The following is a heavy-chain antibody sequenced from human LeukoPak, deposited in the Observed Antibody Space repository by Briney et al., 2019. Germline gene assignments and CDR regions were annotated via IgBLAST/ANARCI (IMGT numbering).Heavy chain of an antibody. D-gene: IGHD5-12*01. CDR1: GGTFSSYA. CDR2: IIPIFGTA. CDR3: ARTRRGYSGYDYHYYGMDV. J-gene: IGHJ6*02. Sequence: SVKVSCKASGGTFSSYAISWVRQAPGQGLEWMGGIIPIFGTANYAQKFQGRVTITADESTSTAYMELSSLRSEDTAVYYCARTRRGYSGYDYHYYGMDVWGQGTTVTVSS. V-gene: IGHV1-69*01.